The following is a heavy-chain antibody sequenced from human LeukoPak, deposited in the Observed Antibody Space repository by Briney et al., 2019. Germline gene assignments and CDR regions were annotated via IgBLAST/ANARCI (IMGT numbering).Heavy chain of an antibody. CDR2: ISAYSGDT. V-gene: IGHV1-18*01. CDR3: ARGLGYCSSTSCYSLGY. D-gene: IGHD2-2*01. CDR1: GYTFTSYG. J-gene: IGHJ4*02. Sequence: ASVKVSCKASGYTFTSYGISWVRQAPGQGLEWMGWISAYSGDTNYAQKFQGRVTMTRDTSTSTVYMELSSLRSEDTAVYYCARGLGYCSSTSCYSLGYWGQGTLVTVSS.